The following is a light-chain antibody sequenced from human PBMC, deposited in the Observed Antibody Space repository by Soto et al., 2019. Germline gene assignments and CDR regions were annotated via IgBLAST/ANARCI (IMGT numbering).Light chain of an antibody. CDR3: QQYNSYWT. J-gene: IGKJ1*01. CDR2: GAS. Sequence: EIVLTQSPGTLSLSPGARAPLSCRASQSVSNNYLAWYQQKPGQAPRLLIYGASNRATGIPDRFSGSGSGTEFTLTISSLQPDDFATYYCQQYNSYWTFGQGTKVDIK. CDR1: QSVSNNY. V-gene: IGKV3-20*01.